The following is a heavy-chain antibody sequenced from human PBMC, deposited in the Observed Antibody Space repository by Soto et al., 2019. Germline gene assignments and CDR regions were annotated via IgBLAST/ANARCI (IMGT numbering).Heavy chain of an antibody. J-gene: IGHJ5*02. CDR2: ICSGGST. Sequence: GSLRLSCAASGFTVSSNYMSWVRQAPGKGLECVSVICSGGSTYYADSVKGSFTISRDNSKNTLYLQMNSLRAEDTAVYYCAKDRGTRIVYNWFDPWGQGTLVTVSS. CDR3: AKDRGTRIVYNWFDP. CDR1: GFTVSSNY. V-gene: IGHV3-66*01. D-gene: IGHD1-1*01.